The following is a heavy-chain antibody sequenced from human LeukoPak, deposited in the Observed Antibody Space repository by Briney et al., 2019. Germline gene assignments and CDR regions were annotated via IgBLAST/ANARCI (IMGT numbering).Heavy chain of an antibody. D-gene: IGHD1-26*01. CDR3: AKAVGATGGWLDP. CDR2: ISWNSGSI. V-gene: IGHV3-9*03. Sequence: SLRLSCAASGFTFDDYAMHWVRQAPGKGLEWVSGISWNSGSIGYADSVKGRFTISRDNAKNSLYLQMNSLRAEDMALYYCAKAVGATGGWLDPWGQGTLVTVSS. CDR1: GFTFDDYA. J-gene: IGHJ5*02.